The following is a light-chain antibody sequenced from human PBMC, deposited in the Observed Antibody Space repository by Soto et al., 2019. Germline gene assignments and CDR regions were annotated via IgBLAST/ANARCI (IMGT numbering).Light chain of an antibody. CDR3: SSYTSSSTLYPVV. J-gene: IGLJ2*01. CDR1: SSDVGGYNY. Sequence: QSALTQPASVSGSPGQSITISCTGTSSDVGGYNYVSWYQQHPGEAPKLMIYDVSNRPSGVSNRFSGSKSGNTASLTISGLQAEDEADYYCSSYTSSSTLYPVVFGGGTKLTVL. V-gene: IGLV2-14*01. CDR2: DVS.